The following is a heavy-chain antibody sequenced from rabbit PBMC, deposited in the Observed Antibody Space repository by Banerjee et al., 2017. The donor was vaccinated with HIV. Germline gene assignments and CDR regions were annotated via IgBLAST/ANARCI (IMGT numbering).Heavy chain of an antibody. CDR3: ARGYPTRLDL. V-gene: IGHV1S69*01. D-gene: IGHD4-1*01. J-gene: IGHJ3*01. CDR2: INIVGST. Sequence: QSLEESGGGLVQPGGSLTLSCKASGFSFSSYWMSWVRQAPGEGLQYIGIINIVGSTYYANWAKGRFTISKTSTTVTLQMTSLTAADTATYFCARGYPTRLDLWGQGTLVTVS. CDR1: GFSFSSYW.